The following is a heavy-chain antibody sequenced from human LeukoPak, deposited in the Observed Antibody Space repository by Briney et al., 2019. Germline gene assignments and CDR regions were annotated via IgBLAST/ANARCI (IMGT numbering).Heavy chain of an antibody. Sequence: PGGSLRLSCAASGFTFSSYEMNWVRQAPGKGVEWVSSISSSGSSFYYADSVKGRFTISRDNAKNSLYLQMNSLRAEDTAVYYCARVWGIQLWVSFDYWGQGTLVTVSS. CDR1: GFTFSSYE. CDR2: ISSSGSSF. D-gene: IGHD5-18*01. V-gene: IGHV3-48*03. J-gene: IGHJ4*02. CDR3: ARVWGIQLWVSFDY.